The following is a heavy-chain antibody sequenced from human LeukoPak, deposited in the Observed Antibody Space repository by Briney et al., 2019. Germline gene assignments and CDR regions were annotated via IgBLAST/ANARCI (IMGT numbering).Heavy chain of an antibody. CDR1: GFTFSSYS. CDR2: ISSSSSYI. D-gene: IGHD3-22*01. J-gene: IGHJ1*01. Sequence: GGSLRLSCAASGFTFSSYSMNWVRQAPRKGLEGVSSISSSSSYIYYADSVKGRFTISRDNAKNSLYLQMNSLRAEDTAVYYCAGDYYDGSGKPQHWGQGTLVTVSS. V-gene: IGHV3-21*01. CDR3: AGDYYDGSGKPQH.